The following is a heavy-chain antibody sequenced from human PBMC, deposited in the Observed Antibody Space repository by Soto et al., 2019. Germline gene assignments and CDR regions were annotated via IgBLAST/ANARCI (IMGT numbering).Heavy chain of an antibody. J-gene: IGHJ4*02. CDR1: GCTFSNYG. D-gene: IGHD5-12*01. CDR3: ARSAGYNGY. CDR2: ISSSSSTI. V-gene: IGHV3-48*02. Sequence: GGSLRLSCATSGCTFSNYGINLVRQAPGKGLEWVSYISSSSSTIYYADSVKGRFTISRDNAKNSLYLQMNSLRDEDTAVYYCARSAGYNGYWGQGTLVTVSS.